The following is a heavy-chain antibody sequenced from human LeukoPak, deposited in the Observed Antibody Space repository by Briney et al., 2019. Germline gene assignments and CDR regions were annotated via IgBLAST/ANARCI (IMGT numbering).Heavy chain of an antibody. CDR1: GFTFSSYS. V-gene: IGHV3-21*05. J-gene: IGHJ4*02. CDR2: ISSGSSYT. Sequence: GGSLRLSCAASGFTFSSYSMNWVRQAPGKGLEWVSYISSGSSYTNYADSVKGRFTISRDNAKNSLYLQMNSLRPEDTAVYYCARGRSPDYWGQGTLVTVSS. CDR3: ARGRSPDY.